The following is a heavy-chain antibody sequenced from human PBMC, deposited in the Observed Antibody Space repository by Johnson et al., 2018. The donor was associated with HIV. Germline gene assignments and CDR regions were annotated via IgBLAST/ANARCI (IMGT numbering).Heavy chain of an antibody. Sequence: QVQLVESGGGVVRPGRSLRLSCAASGFTFSSYAMHWVRQAPGKGLEWVAVISYDGSNKYYADSVKGRFTISRDNSKNTLYLQMNSLRAEDTAVYYCATGRASVWGQGTMVTVSS. CDR3: ATGRASV. CDR2: ISYDGSNK. V-gene: IGHV3-30-3*01. J-gene: IGHJ3*01. CDR1: GFTFSSYA.